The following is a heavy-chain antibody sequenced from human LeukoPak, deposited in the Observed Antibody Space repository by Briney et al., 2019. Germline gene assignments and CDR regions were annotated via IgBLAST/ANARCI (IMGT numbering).Heavy chain of an antibody. D-gene: IGHD2-21*02. V-gene: IGHV4-30-4*01. CDR2: IYYSGST. Sequence: SETLSLTCTVSGGSVSSGSYYWSWIRQPPGKGLEWIGYIYYSGSTYYNPSLKSRVTISVDTSKNQFSLKLSSVTAADTAVYYCARGNKLIYCGGDCYSSWFDPWGQGTLVTVSS. CDR1: GGSVSSGSYY. CDR3: ARGNKLIYCGGDCYSSWFDP. J-gene: IGHJ5*02.